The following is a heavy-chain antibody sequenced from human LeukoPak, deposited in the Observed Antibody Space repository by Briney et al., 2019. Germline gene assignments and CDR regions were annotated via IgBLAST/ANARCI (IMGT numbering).Heavy chain of an antibody. CDR3: AGPAYTSTWPFVY. CDR1: GGSISSSSYY. D-gene: IGHD6-13*01. Sequence: PSETLSLTCTVSGGSISSSSYYWGWNRQPPGQGLVWIGSIFYSGTTYYNPSLKSRVTMSVDTSKNQFSLKLSSVSAADTAVYYCAGPAYTSTWPFVYWGQGTLVTVSS. V-gene: IGHV4-39*01. CDR2: IFYSGTT. J-gene: IGHJ4*02.